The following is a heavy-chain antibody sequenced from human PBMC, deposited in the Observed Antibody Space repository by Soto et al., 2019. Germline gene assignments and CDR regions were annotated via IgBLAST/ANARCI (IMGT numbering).Heavy chain of an antibody. Sequence: QVQLVESGGGVVQPGRSLRLSCAASGFTFSSYGMHWVRQAPGKGLEWVAVISYDGSNKYYADSVKGRFTISRDNSKNTLYLQMSSLRAEDTAVYYCATPPQRRWLQLPLDYRGQGTLVTVSS. V-gene: IGHV3-30*03. D-gene: IGHD5-12*01. CDR1: GFTFSSYG. J-gene: IGHJ4*02. CDR3: ATPPQRRWLQLPLDY. CDR2: ISYDGSNK.